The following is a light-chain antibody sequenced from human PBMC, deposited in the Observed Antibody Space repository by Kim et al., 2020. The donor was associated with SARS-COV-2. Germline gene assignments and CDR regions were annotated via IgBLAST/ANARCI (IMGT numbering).Light chain of an antibody. J-gene: IGLJ3*02. CDR3: LLSYSDGREV. CDR1: TGTVTNGHS. CDR2: ETT. V-gene: IGLV7-46*01. Sequence: QAVVTQEPSLSVSPGGAVTLTCGSSTGTVTNGHSPFWFQQMPGQAPRTLPYETTKKHPWTPARFSGYLAGGKAALLISGARPEDEADYYCLLSYSDGREVFGGGTQLTVL.